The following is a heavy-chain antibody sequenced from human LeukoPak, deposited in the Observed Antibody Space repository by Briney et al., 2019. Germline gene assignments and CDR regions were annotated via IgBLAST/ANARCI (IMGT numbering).Heavy chain of an antibody. D-gene: IGHD3-10*01. CDR3: AKDSTPTDCYGSAADY. CDR2: MWYDGSNK. V-gene: IGHV3-33*03. CDR1: GFTFSSYG. J-gene: IGHJ4*02. Sequence: PGGSLRLSCAASGFTFSSYGMHWVRQAPGKGLEWVSVMWYDGSNKCYADSVDGRFNVSRDNSKNTLYLHMNSLRAEDTAGYYCAKDSTPTDCYGSAADYWGQGTLVTVSS.